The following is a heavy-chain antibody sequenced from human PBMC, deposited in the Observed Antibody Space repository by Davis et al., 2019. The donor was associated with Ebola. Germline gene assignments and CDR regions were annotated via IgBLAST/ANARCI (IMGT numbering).Heavy chain of an antibody. J-gene: IGHJ6*03. V-gene: IGHV1-2*04. Sequence: ASVKVSCKASGYTFTGYYMHWVRQAPGQGLEWMGWINPNSGGTNYAQKFQGWVTMTRDTSISTAYMELSRLRSDDTAVYYCARAGFDYDFWSGYYLHPRYYYMDVWGKGTTVTVSS. D-gene: IGHD3-3*01. CDR3: ARAGFDYDFWSGYYLHPRYYYMDV. CDR2: INPNSGGT. CDR1: GYTFTGYY.